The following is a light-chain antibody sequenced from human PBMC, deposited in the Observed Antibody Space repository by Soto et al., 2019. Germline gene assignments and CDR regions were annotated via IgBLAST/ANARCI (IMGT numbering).Light chain of an antibody. CDR2: GAS. Sequence: EIVLTQSPGTLSLSPGERASLSCRASQSVASRNFAWYQQRPGQAPRLLIFGASNRAAGIPDRFSGSGSGTDFTLTINRLEPEDFAVYYCQQYDYSPITFGQGTRLEI. J-gene: IGKJ5*01. CDR1: QSVASRN. CDR3: QQYDYSPIT. V-gene: IGKV3-20*01.